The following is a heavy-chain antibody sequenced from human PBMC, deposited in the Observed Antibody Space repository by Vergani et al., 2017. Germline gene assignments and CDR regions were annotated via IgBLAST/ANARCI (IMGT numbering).Heavy chain of an antibody. CDR3: ARDLFSSSSWYLQGAFDI. CDR2: ISSSSSTI. Sequence: EVQLVESGGGLVQPGGSLRLSCAASGFTFSSYSMNWVRQAPGKGLEWVSYISSSSSTIYYADSVKGRFTISRDNAKNSLYLQMNSLRAENTAAYYCARDLFSSSSWYLQGAFDIWGQGTMVTVSS. D-gene: IGHD6-13*01. CDR1: GFTFSSYS. J-gene: IGHJ3*02. V-gene: IGHV3-48*01.